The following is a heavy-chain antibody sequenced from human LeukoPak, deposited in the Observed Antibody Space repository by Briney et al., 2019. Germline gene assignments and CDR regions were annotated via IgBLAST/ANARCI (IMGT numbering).Heavy chain of an antibody. J-gene: IGHJ4*02. CDR3: ARGKGYGDYTFDY. CDR2: INHSGST. V-gene: IGHV4-30-2*01. CDR1: GGSISSGGYY. Sequence: PSQTLSLTCTVSGGSISSGGYYWSWIRQPPGKGLEWIGEINHSGSTNYNPSLKSRVTISVDTSKNQFSLKLSSVTAADTAVYYCARGKGYGDYTFDYWGQGTLVTVSS. D-gene: IGHD4-17*01.